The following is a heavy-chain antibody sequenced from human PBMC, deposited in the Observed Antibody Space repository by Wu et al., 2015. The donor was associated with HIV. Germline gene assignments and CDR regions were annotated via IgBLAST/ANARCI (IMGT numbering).Heavy chain of an antibody. CDR3: ARDRSSSWSVGDYYFDY. J-gene: IGHJ4*02. CDR1: GYIFTSYY. Sequence: QVQLVQSGAEVKKPGASVKVSCEASGYIFTSYYMHWVRQAPGQGLEWMGRINPSGGSTSYAQKFQGRVTMTRDTSTSTVYMELNSLRSEDTAVYYCARDRSSSWSVGDYYFDYWGQGTLVTVSS. D-gene: IGHD6-13*01. V-gene: IGHV1-46*01. CDR2: INPSGGST.